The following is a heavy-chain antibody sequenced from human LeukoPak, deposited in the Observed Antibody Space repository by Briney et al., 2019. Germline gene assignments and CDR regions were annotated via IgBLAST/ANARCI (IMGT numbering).Heavy chain of an antibody. Sequence: VTLSLTCAVYGGSFSGYYWGWIRQPPGKGLEWIGEINHSGSISYNSSLKSRVTISLDTSKNQFSLKLSSVTAADTAVYYCAGGDYHGSESYANYWGQGTLVTVSS. CDR2: INHSGSI. CDR1: GGSFSGYY. CDR3: AGGDYHGSESYANY. J-gene: IGHJ4*02. D-gene: IGHD3-10*01. V-gene: IGHV4-34*01.